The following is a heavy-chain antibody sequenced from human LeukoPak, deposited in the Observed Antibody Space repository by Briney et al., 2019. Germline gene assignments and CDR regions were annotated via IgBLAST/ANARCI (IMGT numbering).Heavy chain of an antibody. CDR1: GFTFSSYA. V-gene: IGHV3-30-3*01. CDR2: ISYDGSNK. Sequence: PGRSLRLSCAASGFTFSSYAMHWVRQAPGKGLEWVAVISYDGSNKYYADSVKGRFTISRDNSKNTLYLQMNSLRAEDTAVYYCARDGYAPITMIVVGFDYWGQGTLVTVSS. D-gene: IGHD3-22*01. CDR3: ARDGYAPITMIVVGFDY. J-gene: IGHJ4*02.